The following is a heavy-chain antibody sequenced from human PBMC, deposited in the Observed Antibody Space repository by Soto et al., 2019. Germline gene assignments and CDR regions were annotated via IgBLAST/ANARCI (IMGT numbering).Heavy chain of an antibody. D-gene: IGHD2-15*01. Sequence: QVRLQESGPGLVKPSQTLTLTCTVSGGSISSGDYYWSWIRQPAEKGLEWIGYIYYSGSTYYNPSLQSRVTISVDTSKNQFSLKLSSVTAADTAVYYCARFLGYCSGGSCYGWFDPWGQGTLVTVSS. CDR3: ARFLGYCSGGSCYGWFDP. CDR1: GGSISSGDYY. V-gene: IGHV4-30-4*01. CDR2: IYYSGST. J-gene: IGHJ5*02.